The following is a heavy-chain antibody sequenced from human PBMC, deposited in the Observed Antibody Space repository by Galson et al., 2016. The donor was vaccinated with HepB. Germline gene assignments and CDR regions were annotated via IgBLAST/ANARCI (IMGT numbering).Heavy chain of an antibody. V-gene: IGHV3-23*01. J-gene: IGHJ5*02. D-gene: IGHD6-13*01. CDR3: AKGGGSTWYISPHFVDP. CDR1: GLTLSNYA. Sequence: SLRLSCAASGLTLSNYAMTWVRQAPGKGLEWVSSISGDTTTTYYADSVKGRFTISRDNSQNTFYPQMNRLRAEDTASYYCAKGGGSTWYISPHFVDPWGQGTLVTVSS. CDR2: ISGDTTTT.